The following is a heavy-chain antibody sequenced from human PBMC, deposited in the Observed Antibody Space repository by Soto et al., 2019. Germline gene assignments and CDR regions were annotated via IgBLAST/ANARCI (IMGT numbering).Heavy chain of an antibody. Sequence: EVQLVESGGGLVQPGGSLRLSCAASGFTFSSYWMHWVRQAPGKGLVWVSRINSDGSSTSYADSVKGRFTISRDNAKNTLYRQRNSLRAEDTAVYYCARAGRRNYYYYGMDVWGQGTTVTVSS. J-gene: IGHJ6*01. V-gene: IGHV3-74*01. D-gene: IGHD1-26*01. CDR1: GFTFSSYW. CDR2: INSDGSST. CDR3: ARAGRRNYYYYGMDV.